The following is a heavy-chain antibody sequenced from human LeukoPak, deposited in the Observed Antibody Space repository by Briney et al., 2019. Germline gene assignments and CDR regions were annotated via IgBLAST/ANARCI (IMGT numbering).Heavy chain of an antibody. CDR1: GFTFSSYE. Sequence: GGSLRLSCAASGFTFSSYEMNWVRQAPGKGLEWVANIRQDGSEKYYVDSVKGRFTISRDDAKNSLYLQMNSLRAEDTAVYHCASVSGDYWGQGTLVTVSS. J-gene: IGHJ4*02. CDR3: ASVSGDY. CDR2: IRQDGSEK. D-gene: IGHD5/OR15-5a*01. V-gene: IGHV3-7*05.